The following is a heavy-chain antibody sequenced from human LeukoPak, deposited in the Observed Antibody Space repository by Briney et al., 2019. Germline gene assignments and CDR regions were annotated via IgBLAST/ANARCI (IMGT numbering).Heavy chain of an antibody. D-gene: IGHD3-9*01. CDR1: GDSISRSHYY. J-gene: IGHJ4*02. CDR2: ISYSGST. CDR3: ARVTALRYFDWSLDY. V-gene: IGHV4-39*01. Sequence: PSETLSLTCSVSGDSISRSHYYWGWIRQPPGKGLEWIGSISYSGSTYYNPSLKSRVTISVDTSKIKFALKLSSVTATDTAVYYCARVTALRYFDWSLDYWGQGTLVTVSS.